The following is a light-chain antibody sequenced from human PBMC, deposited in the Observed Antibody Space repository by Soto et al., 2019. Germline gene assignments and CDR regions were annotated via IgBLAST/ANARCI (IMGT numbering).Light chain of an antibody. CDR1: SSDVGGYNY. J-gene: IGLJ2*01. Sequence: QSALTQPASVSGSPGQSITISCTGTSSDVGGYNYVSWYQQHPGKAPKLMIYEVSNRPSGVSNRFSGSKSGNTASLNISGLQAEDEDDYYCSSYTSSSTVVFGGGTQLTVL. CDR2: EVS. CDR3: SSYTSSSTVV. V-gene: IGLV2-14*01.